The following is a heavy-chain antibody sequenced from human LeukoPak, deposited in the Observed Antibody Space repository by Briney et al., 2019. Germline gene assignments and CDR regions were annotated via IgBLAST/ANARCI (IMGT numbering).Heavy chain of an antibody. CDR1: GFTFSSYE. CDR2: ISSSGSTI. CDR3: ARTGRGYSYGYQLDY. V-gene: IGHV3-48*03. J-gene: IGHJ4*02. Sequence: PGGSLRLSCAASGFTFSSYEMNWVRQAPGKGLEWVSYISSSGSTIYYADSVKGRFTISRDNAKNSLYLQMNSLRAEDTAVYYCARTGRGYSYGYQLDYWGQGTLVTVSS. D-gene: IGHD5-18*01.